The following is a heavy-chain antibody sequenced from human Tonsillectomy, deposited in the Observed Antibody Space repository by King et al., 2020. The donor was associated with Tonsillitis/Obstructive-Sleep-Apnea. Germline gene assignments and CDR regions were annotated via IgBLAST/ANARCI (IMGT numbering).Heavy chain of an antibody. J-gene: IGHJ4*02. CDR2: ITGDGGST. V-gene: IGHV3-43*02. D-gene: IGHD3-3*01. Sequence: DVQLVESGGGVVQPGGSLRLSCAASGFTFDDYAMHWVRQAPGKGLEWVSFITGDGGSTYYADSLKGRFTISRDNSKNSLYLQMNGLTTEDTALYYCTKPMTCDFWKPFDDWGQGTLVTVSS. CDR1: GFTFDDYA. CDR3: TKPMTCDFWKPFDD.